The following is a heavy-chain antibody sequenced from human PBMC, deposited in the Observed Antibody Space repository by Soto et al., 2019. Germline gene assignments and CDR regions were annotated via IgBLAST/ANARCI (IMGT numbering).Heavy chain of an antibody. Sequence: QITLNESGPTQVKPRQTLTLTCTFSGFSLTTSGVGVGWIRQSPGKAPEWLALIYWDDDKRYSPSLKSRLTSNKDTSKNQVVLKMADLDPADTATYYCAHRVLRTVFGLVTTTAIYFDFWGQGTPVAVSS. J-gene: IGHJ4*02. CDR2: IYWDDDK. V-gene: IGHV2-5*02. CDR3: AHRVLRTVFGLVTTTAIYFDF. CDR1: GFSLTTSGVG. D-gene: IGHD3-3*01.